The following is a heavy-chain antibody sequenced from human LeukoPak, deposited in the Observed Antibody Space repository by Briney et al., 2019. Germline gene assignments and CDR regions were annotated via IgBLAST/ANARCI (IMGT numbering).Heavy chain of an antibody. Sequence: PGGSLRLSCAGSGFTLNNYWMHWVRQAPGKGLMWVSRIHSDGRITTYADSVKGRFTISKDSARNTLYLQMNTLRVEDTAVYYCARAQDTYNSLYFDYWGQGALVTVSS. J-gene: IGHJ4*02. D-gene: IGHD5-24*01. CDR3: ARAQDTYNSLYFDY. CDR1: GFTLNNYW. V-gene: IGHV3-74*01. CDR2: IHSDGRIT.